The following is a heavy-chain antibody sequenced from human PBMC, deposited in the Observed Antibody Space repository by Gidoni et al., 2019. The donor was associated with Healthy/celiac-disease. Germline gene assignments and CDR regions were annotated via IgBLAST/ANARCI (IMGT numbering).Heavy chain of an antibody. CDR3: ARESWVRIQLWLLSGYFDL. Sequence: QVQLQQWGAGLLKPSETLSLTCAVSGGSFSGYYWSWIRQPPGKGLEWVGEINHSGSTNYNPALKSRVTISVDTSKNQFSLKLSSVTAADTAVYYCARESWVRIQLWLLSGYFDLWGRGTLVTVSS. V-gene: IGHV4-34*01. D-gene: IGHD5-18*01. CDR2: INHSGST. CDR1: GGSFSGYY. J-gene: IGHJ2*01.